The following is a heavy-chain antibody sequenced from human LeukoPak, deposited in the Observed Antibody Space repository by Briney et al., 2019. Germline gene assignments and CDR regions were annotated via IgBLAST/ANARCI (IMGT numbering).Heavy chain of an antibody. D-gene: IGHD3-9*01. CDR3: AGEGYFDWRRGYFDY. J-gene: IGHJ4*02. CDR2: INWNGDST. CDR1: GFTFDDYG. V-gene: IGHV3-20*04. Sequence: TGGSLRLSCAASGFTFDDYGMSWVRQAPGKGLEWVSGINWNGDSTGYADSVKGRFTISRDNAKNSLYLQVNSLRAEDTAFYYCAGEGYFDWRRGYFDYWGQGTLVTVSS.